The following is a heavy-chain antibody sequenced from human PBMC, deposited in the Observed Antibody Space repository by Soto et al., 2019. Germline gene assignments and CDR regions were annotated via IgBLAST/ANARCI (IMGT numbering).Heavy chain of an antibody. V-gene: IGHV4-39*01. CDR3: ARLPGEFDNYFDY. CDR2: IYYSGST. D-gene: IGHD3-16*01. J-gene: IGHJ4*02. CDR1: GGSISSSSYY. Sequence: SETLSLTCTVSGGSISSSSYYWGWIRQPPGKGLEWIGSIYYSGSTYYNPSLKSRVTISVDTSKNQFSLKLSSVTAADTAVYYCARLPGEFDNYFDYWGQGTLVTVSS.